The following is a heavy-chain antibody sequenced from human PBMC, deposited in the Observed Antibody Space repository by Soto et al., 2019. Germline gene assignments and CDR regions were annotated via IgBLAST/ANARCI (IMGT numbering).Heavy chain of an antibody. CDR3: ARDLRGEYGSGSYYDYYYFDV. D-gene: IGHD3-10*01. V-gene: IGHV6-1*01. CDR2: TYYRSKWYN. J-gene: IGHJ6*03. CDR1: GDSVSSNRAA. Sequence: SQTLSLTCAISGDSVSSNRAAWNWIRQSPSRGLEWLGRTYYRSKWYNDYAGSVKSRITINPDTYKNQFSLQLNSVTPEDTAVYYCARDLRGEYGSGSYYDYYYFDVWGKGTTVTVSS.